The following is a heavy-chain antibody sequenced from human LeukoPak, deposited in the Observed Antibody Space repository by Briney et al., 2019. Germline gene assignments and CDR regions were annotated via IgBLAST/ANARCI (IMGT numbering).Heavy chain of an antibody. CDR1: GYTFTSYG. D-gene: IGHD2-2*01. CDR2: ISAYNGNT. CDR3: ARGAHIVVVPAAIWFDP. J-gene: IGHJ5*02. Sequence: GASVKVSCKASGYTFTSYGISWVRQAPGQGLEWMGWISAYNGNTNYAQKLQGRVTMTTDTSTSTAYMELRSLRSDDTAVYYCARGAHIVVVPAAIWFDPWGQGTLVIVSS. V-gene: IGHV1-18*01.